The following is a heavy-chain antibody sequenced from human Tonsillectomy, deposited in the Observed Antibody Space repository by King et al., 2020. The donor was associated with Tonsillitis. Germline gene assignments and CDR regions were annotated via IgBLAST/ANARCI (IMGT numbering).Heavy chain of an antibody. CDR3: ARDQGGVEWLLTAVFDF. J-gene: IGHJ4*02. Sequence: VQLVELGVDLVKPGGSLRLSWAASGFTFGDYTMNWVRQAPGRGLVWGSSSRCHRTYTYYSVSVRGRFTIYRSSSRKSLYLQMNSLRAEDTASYHCARDQGGVEWLLTAVFDFWGQGALVTVSS. CDR1: GFTFGDYT. CDR2: SRCHRTYT. V-gene: IGHV3-21*01. D-gene: IGHD5-12*01.